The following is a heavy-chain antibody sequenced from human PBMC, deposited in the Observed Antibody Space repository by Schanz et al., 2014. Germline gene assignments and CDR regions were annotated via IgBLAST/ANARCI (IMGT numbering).Heavy chain of an antibody. V-gene: IGHV3-23*04. D-gene: IGHD3-16*01. Sequence: DVQLVDSGGGLVQPGGSLRLSCAASGFSFSSYTMSWVRQAPGKGLQWVSSLSGDGGTTHYADSVKGRFTISRDNSKNTLYLQMNSLKTEDTAVYYCVRLDVHDYWGQGTLVTVSA. CDR3: VRLDVHDY. CDR2: LSGDGGTT. J-gene: IGHJ4*02. CDR1: GFSFSSYT.